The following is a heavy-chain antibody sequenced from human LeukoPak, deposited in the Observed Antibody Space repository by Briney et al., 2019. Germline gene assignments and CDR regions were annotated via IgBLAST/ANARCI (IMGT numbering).Heavy chain of an antibody. V-gene: IGHV3-11*04. CDR3: ARVVRGVIDYFDY. CDR2: ISSSGRTK. D-gene: IGHD3-10*01. J-gene: IGHJ4*02. Sequence: GGSLRLSCAASGFTVSSNYMSWVRQAPGKGLEWVSYISSSGRTKYYADSVKGRFTISRDNAKNSLYLQMNSLRAEDTAVYYCARVVRGVIDYFDYWGQGTLVTVSS. CDR1: GFTVSSNY.